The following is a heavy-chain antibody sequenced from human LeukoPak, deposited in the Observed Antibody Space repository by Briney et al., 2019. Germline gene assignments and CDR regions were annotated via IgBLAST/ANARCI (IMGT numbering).Heavy chain of an antibody. CDR3: ARGGGGYSRSFDY. CDR2: MYYSGST. V-gene: IGHV4-39*01. J-gene: IGHJ4*02. CDR1: GGSISSSTSY. Sequence: PSETLSLTCTVSGGSISSSTSYWGWIRQPPGKGLEWIGSMYYSGSTYYNSSLKSRVTIFVDTSKNQFSLKLISVTAADTAVYYCARGGGGYSRSFDYWGQGTLVTVSS. D-gene: IGHD5-18*01.